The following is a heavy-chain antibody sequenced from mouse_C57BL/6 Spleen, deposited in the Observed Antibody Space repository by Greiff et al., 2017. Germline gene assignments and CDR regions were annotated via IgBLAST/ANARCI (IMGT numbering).Heavy chain of an antibody. CDR3: ARNDGYLWYFDV. D-gene: IGHD2-3*01. Sequence: VHVKQSGPELVKPGASVKISCKASGYTFTDYYMNWVKQSHGKSLEWIGDINPNNGGTSYNQKFKGKATLTVDKSSSTAYMELRSLTSEDSAVYYCARNDGYLWYFDVWGTGTTVTVSS. CDR2: INPNNGGT. CDR1: GYTFTDYY. J-gene: IGHJ1*03. V-gene: IGHV1-26*01.